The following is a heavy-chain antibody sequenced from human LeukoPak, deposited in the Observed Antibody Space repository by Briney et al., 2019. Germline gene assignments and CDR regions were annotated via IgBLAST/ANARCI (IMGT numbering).Heavy chain of an antibody. CDR1: GGSISTYY. D-gene: IGHD6-19*01. Sequence: SETLSLTCTVSGGSISTYYWYWIRQPPGKGLEWIGYIYYSGRTNYNRSFKSRVTISLDTSRNQFSLRLSSVTAADTAMYYCARGTDITVAGNYWGQGTLVTVSS. V-gene: IGHV4-59*08. CDR3: ARGTDITVAGNY. J-gene: IGHJ4*02. CDR2: IYYSGRT.